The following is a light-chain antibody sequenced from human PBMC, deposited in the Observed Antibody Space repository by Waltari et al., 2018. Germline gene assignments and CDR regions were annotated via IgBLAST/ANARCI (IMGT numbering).Light chain of an antibody. CDR1: QGISNF. V-gene: IGKV1-39*01. Sequence: DIQMTQPPSSLSASVGDIVTFTCRASQGISNFLVWFQQKPGKPPRLLIYGASHLPTGVPSRFSGSGSGTDFSVTISSLQPEDFATYYCQQSYSHPYTFGQGTKVEIK. J-gene: IGKJ2*01. CDR2: GAS. CDR3: QQSYSHPYT.